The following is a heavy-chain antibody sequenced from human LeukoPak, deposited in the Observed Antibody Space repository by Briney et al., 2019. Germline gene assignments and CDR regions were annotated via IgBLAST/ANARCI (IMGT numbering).Heavy chain of an antibody. V-gene: IGHV4-59*01. CDR3: ARVRIHSGSYYTLEGAFDY. D-gene: IGHD1-26*01. Sequence: PSETLSLTCTVSGGSISSYYWSWIRQPPGKGLEWIGYIYYSGSTNYNPSLKSRVTISVDTSKNQFSLKLSSVTAADTAVYYCARVRIHSGSYYTLEGAFDYWGQGTLVTVSS. CDR1: GGSISSYY. CDR2: IYYSGST. J-gene: IGHJ4*02.